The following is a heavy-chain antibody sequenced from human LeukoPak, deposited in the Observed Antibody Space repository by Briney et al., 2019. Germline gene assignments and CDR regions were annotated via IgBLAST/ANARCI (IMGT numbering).Heavy chain of an antibody. D-gene: IGHD3-3*01. V-gene: IGHV3-74*01. Sequence: GGSLRLSCAASGFTFSSYWMHWVRQAPGKGPVWVARTNRDGSSTAYADSVKGRFTISIDNAKNTLYLLMNSLRAEDTAVYYCARDSVEWYIFDYWGQGTLVTVSS. J-gene: IGHJ4*02. CDR2: TNRDGSST. CDR1: GFTFSSYW. CDR3: ARDSVEWYIFDY.